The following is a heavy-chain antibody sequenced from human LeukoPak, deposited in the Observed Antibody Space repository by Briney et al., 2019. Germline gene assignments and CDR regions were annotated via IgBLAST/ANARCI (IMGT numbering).Heavy chain of an antibody. V-gene: IGHV1-69*05. D-gene: IGHD6-6*01. CDR3: ARDVRGSSSARIFDY. CDR2: IIPIFGTA. Sequence: SVKVSCKASGGTFSSYAISWVRQAPGQGLEWMGGIIPIFGTANYAQKFQGRVTITTDESTSTAYMELSSLRSEDTAVYYCARDVRGSSSARIFDYWGQGILVTVSS. J-gene: IGHJ4*02. CDR1: GGTFSSYA.